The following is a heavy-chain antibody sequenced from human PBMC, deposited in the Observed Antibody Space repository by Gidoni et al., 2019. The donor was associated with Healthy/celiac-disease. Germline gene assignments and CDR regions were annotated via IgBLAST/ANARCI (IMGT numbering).Heavy chain of an antibody. CDR2: ISGSGGST. CDR3: AKSPRVSSWYLGDY. J-gene: IGHJ4*02. CDR1: GFTFSSYA. Sequence: EVQLLESGGGLVQPGGSLSLYCAASGFTFSSYAMSWVRQAPGKGLEWFSAISGSGGSTYYADSVKGRCTISRDNSKNTLYLQMNSLRAEDTAVYYCAKSPRVSSWYLGDYWGQGTLVTVSS. V-gene: IGHV3-23*01. D-gene: IGHD6-13*01.